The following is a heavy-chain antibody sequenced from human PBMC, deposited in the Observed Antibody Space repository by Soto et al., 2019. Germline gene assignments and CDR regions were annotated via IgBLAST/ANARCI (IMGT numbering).Heavy chain of an antibody. CDR3: ARDGNGGRRALNGSFDY. CDR2: IYTSGST. D-gene: IGHD1-26*01. CDR1: GGSISSYY. V-gene: IGHV4-4*07. J-gene: IGHJ4*02. Sequence: SETLSLTCTVSGGSISSYYWSWIRQPAGKGLEWIGRIYTSGSTNYNPSLKSRVTMSVDTSKNQFSLKLSSVTAADTAVYYCARDGNGGRRALNGSFDYWGQGTLVTVSS.